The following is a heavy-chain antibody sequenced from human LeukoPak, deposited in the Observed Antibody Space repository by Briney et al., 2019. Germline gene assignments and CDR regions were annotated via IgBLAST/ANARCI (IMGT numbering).Heavy chain of an antibody. J-gene: IGHJ6*02. CDR1: GFTFSSYG. D-gene: IGHD6-13*01. V-gene: IGHV3-30*18. CDR3: AKDQGIAAAGTYGMDV. CDR2: ISYDGSNK. Sequence: GGSLRLSCSASGFTFSSYGMHWVRQAPGKGLEWVAVISYDGSNKYYADSVKGRFTISRDNSKNTLYLQMNSLRAEDTAVYYCAKDQGIAAAGTYGMDVWGQGTTVTVSS.